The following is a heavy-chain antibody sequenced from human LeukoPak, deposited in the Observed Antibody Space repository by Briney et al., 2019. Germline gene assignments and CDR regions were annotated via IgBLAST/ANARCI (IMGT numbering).Heavy chain of an antibody. CDR2: ISSSRSTI. Sequence: PGGSLRLSCAASGYVFSNYNMHWVRQARGKGVEWVSYISSSRSTIFYAVSVKRRFTISRDNAKNSLYLQMNSLRDEDTAVYYCAKRTVYGGNPFDYWGQGALVTVSS. V-gene: IGHV3-48*02. D-gene: IGHD4-23*01. J-gene: IGHJ4*02. CDR3: AKRTVYGGNPFDY. CDR1: GYVFSNYN.